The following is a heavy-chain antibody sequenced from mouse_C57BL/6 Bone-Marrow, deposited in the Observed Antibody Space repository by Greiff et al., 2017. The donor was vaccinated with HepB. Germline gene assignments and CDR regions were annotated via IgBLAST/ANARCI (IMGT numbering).Heavy chain of an antibody. CDR3: TRPYGNPYSFDY. V-gene: IGHV1-15*01. Sequence: VQLQQSGAELVRPGASVTLSCKASGYTFTDYEMHWVKQTPVHGLEWIGAIDPETGGTAYNQKFKGKAILTADKSSSTAYMELRPLTSVDSAVYYCTRPYGNPYSFDYWGQGTTLTVSS. CDR1: GYTFTDYE. CDR2: IDPETGGT. D-gene: IGHD2-1*01. J-gene: IGHJ2*01.